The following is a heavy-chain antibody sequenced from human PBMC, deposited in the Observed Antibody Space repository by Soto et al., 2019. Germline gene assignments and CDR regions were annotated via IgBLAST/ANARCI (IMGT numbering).Heavy chain of an antibody. CDR1: GFSLSTSRGG. J-gene: IGHJ4*02. CDR3: VHTSGAGNSACFDY. D-gene: IGHD6-13*01. Sequence: QITLKESGPTLVKPTQTLTLTCTFSGFSLSTSRGGVGWIRQPPGKALEWLALIHWDDDKRYSPSLKSRLTITKDTSKNQVVLTMTNTDPVDTATYYCVHTSGAGNSACFDYWGQGTLVTVSS. CDR2: IHWDDDK. V-gene: IGHV2-5*02.